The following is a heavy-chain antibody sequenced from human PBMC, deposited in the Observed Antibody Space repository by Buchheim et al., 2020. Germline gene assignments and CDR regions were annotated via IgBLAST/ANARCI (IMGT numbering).Heavy chain of an antibody. CDR1: GDSISSSGYY. Sequence: QLQLQESGPGLVKPSETLSLTCTVSGDSISSSGYYWGWIRQPPGKGLEWIGTFFYSGNTYYNPSLKSRVTISVDTPENQFSLKLSSVTAADTAVYYCTRDPDYAGQGTL. CDR2: FFYSGNT. J-gene: IGHJ4*02. CDR3: TRDPDY. V-gene: IGHV4-39*07.